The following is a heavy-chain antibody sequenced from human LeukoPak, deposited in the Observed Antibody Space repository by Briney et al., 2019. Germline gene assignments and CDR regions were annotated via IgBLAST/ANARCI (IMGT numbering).Heavy chain of an antibody. CDR1: GFTFSSYA. Sequence: PGGSLRLSCAASGFTFSSYAMSWVRQAPGKGLEWVSAISGSGGSTYYADSVKGRFTISRDNSKNTLYLQMNSLRAEDTAVYYCAKAASSSGSTPYYYYYGMDVWGQGTTVTVSS. CDR2: ISGSGGST. D-gene: IGHD3-10*01. V-gene: IGHV3-23*01. J-gene: IGHJ6*02. CDR3: AKAASSSGSTPYYYYYGMDV.